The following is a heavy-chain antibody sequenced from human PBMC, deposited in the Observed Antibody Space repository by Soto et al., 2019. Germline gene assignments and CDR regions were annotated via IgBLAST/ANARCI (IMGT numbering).Heavy chain of an antibody. CDR2: ISYDGGNR. D-gene: IGHD2-8*01. V-gene: IGHV3-30*18. CDR3: AKDGCPDGICYVRDHWFDP. CDR1: GFTFSRFG. J-gene: IGHJ5*02. Sequence: GGSLRLSCAASGFTFSRFGMHWVRQAPGKGLEWVALISYDGGNRYYGDSARGRFTITRDNSKSTVFLQMNSLREEDTAVYYCAKDGCPDGICYVRDHWFDPWGQGAQVTVSS.